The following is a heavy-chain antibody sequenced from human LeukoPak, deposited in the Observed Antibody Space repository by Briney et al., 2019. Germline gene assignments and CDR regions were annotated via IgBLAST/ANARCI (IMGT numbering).Heavy chain of an antibody. CDR1: GFTFSSYA. V-gene: IGHV3-23*01. CDR2: ISGSGGST. J-gene: IGHJ4*02. CDR3: AKGKTGYSSGWYFGY. D-gene: IGHD6-19*01. Sequence: GGSLRLSWAASGFTFSSYAMSWVRQAPGKGLEWVSAISGSGGSTYYADSVKGRFTISRDNSKNTLYLQMNSLRAEDTAVYYCAKGKTGYSSGWYFGYWGQGTLVTVSS.